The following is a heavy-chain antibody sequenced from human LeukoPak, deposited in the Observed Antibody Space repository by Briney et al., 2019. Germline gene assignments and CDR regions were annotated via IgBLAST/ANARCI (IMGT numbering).Heavy chain of an antibody. V-gene: IGHV3-33*01. CDR2: IWYDGSNK. J-gene: IGHJ6*02. CDR3: ARDHIVVVPAAIPVPHYYYYGMDV. D-gene: IGHD2-2*02. CDR1: GFTFSSYG. Sequence: GGSLRLSCAASGFTFSSYGMHWVRQAPGKGLEWVAVIWYDGSNKYYADSVKGRFTISGDNSKNTLYLQMNSLRAEDTAVYYCARDHIVVVPAAIPVPHYYYYGMDVWGQGTTVTVSS.